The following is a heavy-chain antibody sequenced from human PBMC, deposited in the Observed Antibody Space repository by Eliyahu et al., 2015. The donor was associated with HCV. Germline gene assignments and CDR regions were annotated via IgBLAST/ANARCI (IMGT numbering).Heavy chain of an antibody. D-gene: IGHD2-2*01. Sequence: QVQLVESGGGLVKPGGSLRLXCAAXWVXXQXDYYMSWIRXTPGKGLEWIXYIXGSGNTVYXADSVKGRFTISRDNAKNSLYLQMNGLRAEDTAVYYCVREGGGDCSRTRCRGDYWGQGTLVTVSS. CDR3: VREGGGDCSRTRCRGDY. V-gene: IGHV3-11*01. J-gene: IGHJ4*02. CDR2: IXGSGNTV. CDR1: VXXQXDYY.